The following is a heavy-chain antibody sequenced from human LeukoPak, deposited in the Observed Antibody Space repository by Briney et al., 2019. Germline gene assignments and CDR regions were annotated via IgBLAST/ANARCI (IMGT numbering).Heavy chain of an antibody. J-gene: IGHJ4*02. Sequence: ASVKVSCKASGGTFSSYAISWVRQAPGQGLEWMGRINPNSGGTNYAQKFQGRVTMTRDTSISTVYMELSRLRSDDTAVYYCATSRDGYNYRFDYWGQGTLVTVSS. V-gene: IGHV1-2*06. D-gene: IGHD5-24*01. CDR2: INPNSGGT. CDR3: ATSRDGYNYRFDY. CDR1: GGTFSSYA.